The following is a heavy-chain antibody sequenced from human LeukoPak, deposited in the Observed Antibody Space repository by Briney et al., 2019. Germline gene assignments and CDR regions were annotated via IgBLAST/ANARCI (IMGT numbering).Heavy chain of an antibody. CDR2: INPNSGGT. Sequence: ASVKVSCKASGYTFTGYYMHWVRQAPGQGLEWMGWINPNSGGTNYAQKFQGRVTMTGDTPISTAYMELSRLRSDDTAVYYCARGVKRITMIVVVTGPYNWFDPWGQGTLVTVSS. CDR3: ARGVKRITMIVVVTGPYNWFDP. CDR1: GYTFTGYY. V-gene: IGHV1-2*02. J-gene: IGHJ5*02. D-gene: IGHD3-22*01.